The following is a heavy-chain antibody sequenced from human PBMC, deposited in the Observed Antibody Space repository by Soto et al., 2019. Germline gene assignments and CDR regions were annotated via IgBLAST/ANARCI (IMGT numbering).Heavy chain of an antibody. CDR1: GFTFSSYA. Sequence: QVQLVESGGGVVQPGRSLRLSCAASGFTFSSYAMHWVRQAPGKGLEWVAVISYDGSNKYYADSVKGRFTISRDNSKNTLYLQMNSLRAEDTAVYYCARDTRAAAGTGYFQHWGQGTLVTVSS. CDR2: ISYDGSNK. J-gene: IGHJ1*01. V-gene: IGHV3-30-3*01. CDR3: ARDTRAAAGTGYFQH. D-gene: IGHD6-13*01.